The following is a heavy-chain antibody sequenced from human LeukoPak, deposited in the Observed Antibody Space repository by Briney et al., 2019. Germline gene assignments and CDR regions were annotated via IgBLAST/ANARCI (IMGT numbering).Heavy chain of an antibody. CDR3: ARDNSVRDEAWWFNP. J-gene: IGHJ5*02. D-gene: IGHD5-24*01. Sequence: SVKVSCKASGGTFSSYAISWVRQAPGQGLEWMGGIITISSTVNYAQKFQGRVTLTRDMSTSTDYLELSSLRSEDTAVYYCARDNSVRDEAWWFNPWGQGTLVTVSS. V-gene: IGHV1-69*05. CDR1: GGTFSSYA. CDR2: IITISSTV.